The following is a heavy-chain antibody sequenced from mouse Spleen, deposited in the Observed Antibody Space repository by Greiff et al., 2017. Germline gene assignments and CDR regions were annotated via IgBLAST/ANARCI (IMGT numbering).Heavy chain of an antibody. J-gene: IGHJ2*01. CDR2: INPGSGST. D-gene: IGHD1-2*01. Sequence: QVQLQQSGAELVRPGTSVKVSCKASGYAFTNYLIEWVKQRPGQGLEWIGVINPGSGSTNYNEKFKSKATLTVDKSSSTAYMQLSSLTSEDSAVYYCDGHYDGSYWGQGTTLTVSS. CDR3: DGHYDGSY. V-gene: IGHV1-54*01. CDR1: GYAFTNYL.